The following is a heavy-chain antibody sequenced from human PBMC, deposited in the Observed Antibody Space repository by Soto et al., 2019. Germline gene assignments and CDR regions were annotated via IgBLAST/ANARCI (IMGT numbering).Heavy chain of an antibody. CDR2: ISSSSSYI. CDR1: GFTFSSYS. V-gene: IGHV3-21*01. J-gene: IGHJ6*02. D-gene: IGHD5-18*01. CDR3: ARDLDTAMVTTHYYYYGMDV. Sequence: EVQLVESGGGLVKPGGSLRLSCAASGFTFSSYSMNWVRQAPGKGLEWVSSISSSSSYIYYADSVKGRFTISRDNAKNSLYLQMNSLRAEDTAVYYCARDLDTAMVTTHYYYYGMDVWGQGTTVTVSS.